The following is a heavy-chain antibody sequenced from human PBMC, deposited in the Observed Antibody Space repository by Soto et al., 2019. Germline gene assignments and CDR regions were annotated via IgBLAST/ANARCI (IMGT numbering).Heavy chain of an antibody. CDR2: ISGYNGNT. D-gene: IGHD6-13*01. Sequence: QVQLVQSGAEVKKPGASVKVSCTASGFTFTTYGISWVRQAPGQGLEWMGWISGYNGNTNYAQKVQGRVTMTTDTSTCTASMELRSLRSDVTAVYYCARYSNTSTWYGKWFDPWGQGTLVTVSS. V-gene: IGHV1-18*01. J-gene: IGHJ5*02. CDR1: GFTFTTYG. CDR3: ARYSNTSTWYGKWFDP.